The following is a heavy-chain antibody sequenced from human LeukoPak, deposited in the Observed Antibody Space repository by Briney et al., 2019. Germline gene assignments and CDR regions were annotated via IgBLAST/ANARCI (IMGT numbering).Heavy chain of an antibody. V-gene: IGHV3-23*01. CDR3: AKDWGDYGLGVLIV. J-gene: IGHJ6*02. D-gene: IGHD4/OR15-4a*01. CDR2: ISGSGGST. Sequence: GGSLRLSCAASGFTFSSYDMSWVRQAPGKGLEWVSAISGSGGSTYYADSVKGRFTISRDNSKNTLYLQMNSLRAEDTAVYYCAKDWGDYGLGVLIVWGQGTTVTVSS. CDR1: GFTFSSYD.